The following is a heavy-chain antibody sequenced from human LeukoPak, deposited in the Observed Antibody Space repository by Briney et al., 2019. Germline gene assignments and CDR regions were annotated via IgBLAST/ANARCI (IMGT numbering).Heavy chain of an antibody. CDR1: GYTFTSYD. D-gene: IGHD3-22*01. CDR3: ARGLGGAYYYDSSGYVFDY. Sequence: ASVKVSCKASGYTFTSYDINWVRQATGQGLEWMGWMSPNSGNTGYAQKFQGRVTMTGNTSISTAYMELSSLRSEDTAVYYCARGLGGAYYYDSSGYVFDYWGQGTLVTVSS. V-gene: IGHV1-8*01. J-gene: IGHJ4*02. CDR2: MSPNSGNT.